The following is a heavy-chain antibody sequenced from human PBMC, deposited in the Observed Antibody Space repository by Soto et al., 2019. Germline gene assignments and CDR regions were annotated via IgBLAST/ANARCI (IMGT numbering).Heavy chain of an antibody. CDR2: IYYSGST. D-gene: IGHD3-10*01. CDR1: GGSISSYY. CDR3: ARPGRTMFRDYYMDV. Sequence: SETLSLTCTVSGGSISSYYWSWIRQPPGKGLEWIGYIYYSGSTNYNPSLKSRVTISVDTSKNQFSLKLSSVTAADTAVYYCARPGRTMFRDYYMDVGGKGTTAPVSS. V-gene: IGHV4-59*08. J-gene: IGHJ6*03.